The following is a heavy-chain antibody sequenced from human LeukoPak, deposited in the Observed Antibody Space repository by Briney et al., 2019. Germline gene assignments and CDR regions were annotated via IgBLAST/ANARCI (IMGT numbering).Heavy chain of an antibody. CDR3: AKGQWGIAVAGPLDY. D-gene: IGHD6-19*01. CDR1: GFTFDDYA. J-gene: IGHJ4*02. V-gene: IGHV3-9*01. CDR2: ISWNSGSI. Sequence: PGRSLGLSCAASGFTFDDYAMHRVRQAPGKGLEWVSGISWNSGSIGYADSVKGRFTISRDNAKNSLYLQMNSLRAEDTALYYCAKGQWGIAVAGPLDYWGQGTLVTVSS.